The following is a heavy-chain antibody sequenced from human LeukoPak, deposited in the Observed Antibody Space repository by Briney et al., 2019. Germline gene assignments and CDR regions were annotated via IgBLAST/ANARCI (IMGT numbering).Heavy chain of an antibody. CDR3: ARAFPAAAPHRL. Sequence: GASVKVSCKASGYTFTGYYMHWVRQAPGQGLEWMGWINPNSGGTNYAQKLQGRVTMTTDTSTSTAYMELRSLRSDDTAVYYCARAFPAAAPHRLWGQGTLVTVSS. CDR2: INPNSGGT. J-gene: IGHJ4*02. V-gene: IGHV1-2*02. CDR1: GYTFTGYY. D-gene: IGHD6-13*01.